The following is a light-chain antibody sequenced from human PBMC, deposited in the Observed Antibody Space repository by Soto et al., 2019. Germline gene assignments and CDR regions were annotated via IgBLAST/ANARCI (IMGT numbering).Light chain of an antibody. CDR2: HAS. CDR1: QSVSSN. CDR3: QQYGSSVGLT. Sequence: EIVMTQSPATLSVSPGERATLSCRASQSVSSNLAWYQQKPGQAPRLLIYHASSRAIGIPDRFSGRGSGTDFTLTISRLEPEDFAVYYCQQYGSSVGLTFGGGTKVDIK. J-gene: IGKJ4*01. V-gene: IGKV3-20*01.